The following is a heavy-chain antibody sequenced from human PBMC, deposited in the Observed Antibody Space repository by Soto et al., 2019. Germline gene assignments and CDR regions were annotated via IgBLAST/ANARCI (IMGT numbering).Heavy chain of an antibody. CDR2: IKPGGSEQ. V-gene: IGHV3-7*01. CDR1: EFTFDKYY. Sequence: GGSLRLSCAASEFTFDKYYMTWVRQAPGKGPEWVANIKPGGSEQYYVDSVKGRFTISGDNANNSLYLQMNSLRAEDTAVYFCARGNWNYYYGFDVWGQGTTVTVSS. J-gene: IGHJ6*02. CDR3: ARGNWNYYYGFDV. D-gene: IGHD1-20*01.